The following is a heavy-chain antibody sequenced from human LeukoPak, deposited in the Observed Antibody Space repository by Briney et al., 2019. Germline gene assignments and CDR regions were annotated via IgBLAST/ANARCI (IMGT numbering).Heavy chain of an antibody. D-gene: IGHD1-1*01. V-gene: IGHV1-2*02. J-gene: IGHJ4*02. CDR2: INPNSGNT. Sequence: ASVKVSCMTSGHILTGHWIHWVRQPPVQGLEWMGFINPNSGNTNYAQKFQGRVTMTRDTSISTDYLELSSLTSDDTAVYYCARVMRPATMTLDAYRRQVTLVTVSS. CDR1: GHILTGHW. CDR3: ARVMRPATMTLDAY.